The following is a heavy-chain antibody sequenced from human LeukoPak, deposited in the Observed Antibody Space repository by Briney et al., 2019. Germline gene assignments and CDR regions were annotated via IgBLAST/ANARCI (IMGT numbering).Heavy chain of an antibody. D-gene: IGHD3-10*01. J-gene: IGHJ4*02. CDR2: ISDSGDST. CDR1: GFSFSSYS. V-gene: IGHV3-23*01. CDR3: AKDLGHYGSGSYNLDY. Sequence: GGSLRLSCAASGFSFSSYSLSWVRQAPGKGLEWVSGISDSGDSTYYADSVKGRFTVSRDNSKNTLYLHMNSLRAEDTAVYYCAKDLGHYGSGSYNLDYWGQGTLVTVSS.